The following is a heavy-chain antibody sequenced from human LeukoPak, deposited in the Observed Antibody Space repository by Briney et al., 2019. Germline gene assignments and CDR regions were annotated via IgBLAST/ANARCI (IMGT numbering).Heavy chain of an antibody. V-gene: IGHV3-73*01. J-gene: IGHJ5*02. D-gene: IGHD3-9*01. Sequence: GGSLRLSCAASGFTFSGSAMHWVRQASGKGLEWVGGLRSKTNSYATAYAAAVKGRFTISRDDSKNTAYLQMNSLKTEDTAVYYCTRHPDILTGYYIGGFDPWGQGTLVTVSS. CDR3: TRHPDILTGYYIGGFDP. CDR2: LRSKTNSYAT. CDR1: GFTFSGSA.